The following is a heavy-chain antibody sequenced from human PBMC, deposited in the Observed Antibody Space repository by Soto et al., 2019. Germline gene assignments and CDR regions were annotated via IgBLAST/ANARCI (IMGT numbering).Heavy chain of an antibody. D-gene: IGHD6-19*01. CDR2: IYYSGST. CDR3: ARPAHSSGWYPPSYYFDY. V-gene: IGHV4-39*01. J-gene: IGHJ4*02. CDR1: GGSISSSSYY. Sequence: SETLSLTCTVSGGSISSSSYYWGWIRQPPGKGLEWIGSIYYSGSTYYNPSLKSRVTISVDTSKNQFSLKLSSVTAADTAVYYCARPAHSSGWYPPSYYFDYWGQGTLVTVSS.